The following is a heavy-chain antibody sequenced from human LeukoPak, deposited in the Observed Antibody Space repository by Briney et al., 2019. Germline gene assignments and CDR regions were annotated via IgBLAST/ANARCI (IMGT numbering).Heavy chain of an antibody. CDR2: INQRGSEK. CDR1: GFTFSNYW. J-gene: IGHJ4*02. CDR3: ARPVVPPGNRGWYYEY. Sequence: QSGGSLRLSCAASGFTFSNYWMSWVRQGPGEGQEWVANINQRGSEKYYVDSVKGRFTISRDNAKNSLDLQMNSLRVEDTAIYYCARPVVPPGNRGWYYEYWGQGTLVTVSS. V-gene: IGHV3-7*03. D-gene: IGHD2-2*01.